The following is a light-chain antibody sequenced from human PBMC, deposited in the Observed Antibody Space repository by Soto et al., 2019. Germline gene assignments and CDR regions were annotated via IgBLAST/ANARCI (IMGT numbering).Light chain of an antibody. CDR2: GAS. CDR1: QSVSSSY. Sequence: EIVLTQSPGTLSMSAGERATLSCRASQSVSSSYLAWYQQKPGQAPRLLIYGASRRATGIPDSFSGSGSGTDFTLTISRLEPEDFAVYYCQQYASFLRTFGQGTKVES. J-gene: IGKJ1*01. V-gene: IGKV3-20*01. CDR3: QQYASFLRT.